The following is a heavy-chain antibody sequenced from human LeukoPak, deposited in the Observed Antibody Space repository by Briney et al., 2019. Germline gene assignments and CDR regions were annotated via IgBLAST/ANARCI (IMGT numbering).Heavy chain of an antibody. D-gene: IGHD6-13*01. V-gene: IGHV3-30*18. CDR3: AKDLWQQLVIGLSPHDY. CDR1: GFTFSSYG. Sequence: GRSLRLSCAASGFTFSSYGMHCVRQAPGKGLEWVAVISYDGSNKYYADSVKGRFTISRDNSKNTLYLQMNSLRAEDTAVYYCAKDLWQQLVIGLSPHDYWGQGTLVTVSS. CDR2: ISYDGSNK. J-gene: IGHJ4*02.